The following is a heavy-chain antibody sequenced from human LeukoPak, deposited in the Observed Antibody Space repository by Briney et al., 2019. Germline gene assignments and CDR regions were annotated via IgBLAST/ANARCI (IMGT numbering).Heavy chain of an antibody. Sequence: ASVKVSCKASGYTFTSYDINWVRQATGQGLEWMGWMNPNSGNTGYEQKFQGRVTMTRNTSISTAYMELSSLRSEDTAVYYCARGIAAAGTGGYWGQGTLVTVSS. CDR2: MNPNSGNT. CDR1: GYTFTSYD. CDR3: ARGIAAAGTGGY. J-gene: IGHJ4*02. V-gene: IGHV1-8*01. D-gene: IGHD6-13*01.